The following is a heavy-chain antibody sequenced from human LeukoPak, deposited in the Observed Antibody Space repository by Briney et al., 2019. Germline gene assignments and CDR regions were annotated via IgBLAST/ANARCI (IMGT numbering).Heavy chain of an antibody. CDR3: AREAFTSFDY. Sequence: GGSLRLSCAPSGFTFSPYWMHWVRQAPGKGLVWVSRINSDGSSTNYADSVKGRFTISRDNAKNTLYLQMNSLRVEDTAVYYCAREAFTSFDYWGQGTLVTVSS. V-gene: IGHV3-74*01. CDR1: GFTFSPYW. CDR2: INSDGSST. J-gene: IGHJ4*02.